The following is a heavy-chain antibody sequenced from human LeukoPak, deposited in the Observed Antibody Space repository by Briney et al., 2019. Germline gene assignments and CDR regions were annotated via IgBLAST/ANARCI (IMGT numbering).Heavy chain of an antibody. CDR3: AKDKALGYYYGSGSPYYFDY. Sequence: PGGSLRLSCAASGFTFDDYAMHWVRQAPGKGLEWVSGISWNSGSIGYADSVKGRFTISRDNAKNSLYLQMNSLRAEDTALYYCAKDKALGYYYGSGSPYYFDYWGQGTLVTVSS. J-gene: IGHJ4*02. V-gene: IGHV3-9*01. D-gene: IGHD3-10*01. CDR2: ISWNSGSI. CDR1: GFTFDDYA.